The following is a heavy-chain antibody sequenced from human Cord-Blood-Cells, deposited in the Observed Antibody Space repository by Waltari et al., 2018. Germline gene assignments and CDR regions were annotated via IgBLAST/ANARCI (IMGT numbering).Heavy chain of an antibody. CDR3: ARASGGYGGSYSTRWDY. J-gene: IGHJ4*02. V-gene: IGHV1-69*01. Sequence: QVQLVQSGAEVKKPGSSVKVSCNASGGPFSSYAISWVRQAPGQGLEWMGGIIPIFGTTNYAQKFQGRVTITADESTSTAYMELSSLRSEDTAVYYCARASGGYGGSYSTRWDYWGQGTLVTVSS. CDR1: GGPFSSYA. CDR2: IIPIFGTT. D-gene: IGHD1-26*01.